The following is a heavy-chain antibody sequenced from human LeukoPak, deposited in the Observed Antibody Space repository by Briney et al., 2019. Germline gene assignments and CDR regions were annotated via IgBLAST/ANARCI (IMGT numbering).Heavy chain of an antibody. CDR3: VRVEVAAAATKPDY. Sequence: GGSLRLSCAASGFTFSSYSMNWVRQAPGKGLEWVSYISSSSSTIYYADSVKGRFTISRDNAKNSLYLQMNSLRGDDTAVYYCVRVEVAAAATKPDYWGQGTLVTVSS. CDR2: ISSSSSTI. CDR1: GFTFSSYS. V-gene: IGHV3-48*01. J-gene: IGHJ4*02. D-gene: IGHD6-13*01.